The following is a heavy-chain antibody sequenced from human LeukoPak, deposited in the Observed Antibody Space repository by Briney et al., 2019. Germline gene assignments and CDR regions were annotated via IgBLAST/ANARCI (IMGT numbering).Heavy chain of an antibody. CDR1: GLSLITYN. J-gene: IGHJ4*02. Sequence: GGSLRLSCAASGLSLITYNMNWVRQAPGKGLEWVSYISSSSGTLYYADSVKGRFTISRDNAKNSLYLQMNSLRDEDTAVYYCAGASSGYFFPLFWGQGTLVTVSS. D-gene: IGHD3-22*01. CDR3: AGASSGYFFPLF. CDR2: ISSSSGTL. V-gene: IGHV3-48*02.